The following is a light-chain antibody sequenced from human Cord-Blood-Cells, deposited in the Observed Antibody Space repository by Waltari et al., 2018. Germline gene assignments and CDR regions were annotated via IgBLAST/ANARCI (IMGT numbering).Light chain of an antibody. CDR3: CSYAGSSTWV. CDR2: EVS. V-gene: IGLV2-23*02. Sequence: QSALTQPASVSGSPGQSITISCTGTSSDVGSYNLVSWYQQHPGKAPKLMIYEVSKRPSGVSNRFSGSKSGNTASRTISGLQAEDEAVYYCCSYAGSSTWVFGGGTKLTVL. CDR1: SSDVGSYNL. J-gene: IGLJ3*02.